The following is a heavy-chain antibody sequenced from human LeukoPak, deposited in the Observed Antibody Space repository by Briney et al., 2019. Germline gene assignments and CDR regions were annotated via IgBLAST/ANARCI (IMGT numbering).Heavy chain of an antibody. CDR1: GFTVSSNY. CDR2: IYSGGST. Sequence: GGSLRLSCAASGFTVSSNYVSWVRQAPGKGLEWVSVIYSGGSTYYADSVKGRFTISRDNPKNTLYLQMNSLRAEDTAVYYCARADRGYDFWSGYYLLDYWGQGTLVTVSS. D-gene: IGHD3-3*01. V-gene: IGHV3-53*01. J-gene: IGHJ4*02. CDR3: ARADRGYDFWSGYYLLDY.